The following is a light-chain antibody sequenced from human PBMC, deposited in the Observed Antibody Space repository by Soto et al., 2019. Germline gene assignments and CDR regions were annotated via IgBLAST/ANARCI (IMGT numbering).Light chain of an antibody. CDR2: AAS. CDR1: RFVSNYY. V-gene: IGKV3-20*01. Sequence: DIVVTQSPGTLSLSPGDRATLSCRTSRFVSNYYVAWYQQRPGQAPRLLIYAASSRATDIPDRFSGSGSGTDFTLTISRLEPEDFAVYYCQHYADSPPVFTFGPGTKVEI. CDR3: QHYADSPPVFT. J-gene: IGKJ3*01.